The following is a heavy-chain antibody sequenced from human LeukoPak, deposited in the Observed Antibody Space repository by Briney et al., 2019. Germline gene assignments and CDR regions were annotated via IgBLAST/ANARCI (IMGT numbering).Heavy chain of an antibody. Sequence: GGSLRLSCAASGFTFSSYAMHWVRQAPGKGLEWVAVISYDGSNKYYADSVKGRFTISRDNSKNTLYLQMNSLRAEDTAVYYCARASLTYYYDSSGYDSWFEPWGQGTLV. CDR3: ARASLTYYYDSSGYDSWFEP. D-gene: IGHD3-22*01. CDR2: ISYDGSNK. J-gene: IGHJ5*02. CDR1: GFTFSSYA. V-gene: IGHV3-30*04.